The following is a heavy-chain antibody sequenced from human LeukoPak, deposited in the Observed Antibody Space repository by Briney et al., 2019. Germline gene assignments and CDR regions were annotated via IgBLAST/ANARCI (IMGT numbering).Heavy chain of an antibody. D-gene: IGHD6-19*01. CDR1: GFTFSSYA. Sequence: GRSLRLSCAASGFTFSSYAMHWVRQAPGKGLEWVAVISYDGINKYYADSVKGRFTISRDNSKKTLYLQMNSLRAEDTAVYYCARDRIRAVAGTGYFDYWGQGTLVTVSS. J-gene: IGHJ4*02. V-gene: IGHV3-30*04. CDR2: ISYDGINK. CDR3: ARDRIRAVAGTGYFDY.